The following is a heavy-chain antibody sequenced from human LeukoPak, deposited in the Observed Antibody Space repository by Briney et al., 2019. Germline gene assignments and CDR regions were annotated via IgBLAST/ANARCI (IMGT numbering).Heavy chain of an antibody. CDR1: GFTVSSNY. CDR3: ARDSGPYSSSWYGY. CDR2: IYSGGST. D-gene: IGHD6-13*01. J-gene: IGHJ4*02. V-gene: IGHV3-53*01. Sequence: PGGSLRLSCAASGFTVSSNYMSWVRQAPGKGLEWVSVIYSGGSTYYADSVKGRFTISRDNSKNTLYLQMNSLRDEDTAVYYCARDSGPYSSSWYGYWGQGTLVTVSS.